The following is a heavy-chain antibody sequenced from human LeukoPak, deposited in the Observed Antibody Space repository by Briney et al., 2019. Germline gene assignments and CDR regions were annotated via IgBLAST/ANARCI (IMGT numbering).Heavy chain of an antibody. CDR3: ARDRGRYYGSGSYSDWFDP. D-gene: IGHD3-10*01. CDR2: IYYSGST. V-gene: IGHV4-59*01. CDR1: GGSISSYY. Sequence: SETLSLTCTVSGGSISSYYWSWIRQPPGKSLEWIGYIYYSGSTNYNPSLKSRVTISVDTSKNQFSLKLSSVTAADTAVYYCARDRGRYYGSGSYSDWFDPWGQGTLVTVSS. J-gene: IGHJ5*02.